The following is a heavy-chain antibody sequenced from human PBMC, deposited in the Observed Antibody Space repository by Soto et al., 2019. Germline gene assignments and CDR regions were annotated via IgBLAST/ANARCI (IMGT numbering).Heavy chain of an antibody. D-gene: IGHD4-17*01. J-gene: IGHJ4*02. CDR3: ARGPDDSDVPRWDY. V-gene: IGHV1-46*02. CDR2: INLRGGTT. Sequence: QVQLMQSGAEVRKPGASVRLSCETSGYNFNQYYIHWVRQAPGQGLEWMGIINLRGGTTEYAHKFRGRVTVTGDPSTRTAYMELRSLRSDDTAIYFCARGPDDSDVPRWDYWGQGTLVTVSS. CDR1: GYNFNQYY.